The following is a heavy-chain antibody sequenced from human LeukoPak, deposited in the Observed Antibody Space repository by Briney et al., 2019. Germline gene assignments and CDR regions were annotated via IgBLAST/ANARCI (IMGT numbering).Heavy chain of an antibody. Sequence: PGGSLRLSCAASGFTFSTYNMNWVRQAPGEGLEWISYINADSSTIQYADSVRGRFTTSRDNAKNSLYLQMNSLRAEDTAVYYCVRDNSRGQSLGVIYWGQGSLVTASS. D-gene: IGHD3-22*01. CDR2: INADSSTI. V-gene: IGHV3-48*01. CDR3: VRDNSRGQSLGVIY. CDR1: GFTFSTYN. J-gene: IGHJ4*02.